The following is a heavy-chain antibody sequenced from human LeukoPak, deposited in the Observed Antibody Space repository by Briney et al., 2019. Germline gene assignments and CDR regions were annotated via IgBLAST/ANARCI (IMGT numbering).Heavy chain of an antibody. Sequence: PSETLSLTCTVSGGSISSRSYYWGWIRQPPGKGLEWIGSISNSGSTYYNPSLKSRVTISIDTSKNQFSLKLSSVTAADTAVYYCARDATYVIAAAGIHPFDSWGQGTLVTVSS. D-gene: IGHD6-13*01. CDR2: ISNSGST. CDR1: GGSISSRSYY. V-gene: IGHV4-39*07. CDR3: ARDATYVIAAAGIHPFDS. J-gene: IGHJ4*02.